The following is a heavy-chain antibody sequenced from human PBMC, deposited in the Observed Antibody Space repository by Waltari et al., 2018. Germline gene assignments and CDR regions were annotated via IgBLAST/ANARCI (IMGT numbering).Heavy chain of an antibody. CDR3: ARDRGRGLYLDS. V-gene: IGHV4-4*02. CDR1: GASMRGSDF. CDR2: VHRSGRT. J-gene: IGHJ4*02. Sequence: QLQLQQSGPGLVKPSESLSLTCAVSGASMRGSDFWNWVRQPPGKGLEWIGQVHRSGRTNYNPSLESRVTVSIDTSKNQFSLKVSSATAADTAVYYCARDRGRGLYLDSWGQGTQVTVSP. D-gene: IGHD2-15*01.